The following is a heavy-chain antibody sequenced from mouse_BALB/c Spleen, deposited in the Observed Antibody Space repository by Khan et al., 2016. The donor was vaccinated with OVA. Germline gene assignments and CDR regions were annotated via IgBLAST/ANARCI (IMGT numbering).Heavy chain of an antibody. V-gene: IGHV1S137*01. CDR3: TRDGISEFAY. Sequence: QVQLQQSGPEPVRPGASVKISCKGSGYTFADSGMHWVRQSHAKSLEWIGVISTYYGNIKYNQKFEGRATLTVDKSSSTVYMELARLTSEDSAVYFCTRDGISEFAYWGQGTLVTVSA. CDR1: GYTFADSG. J-gene: IGHJ3*01. D-gene: IGHD2-3*01. CDR2: ISTYYGNI.